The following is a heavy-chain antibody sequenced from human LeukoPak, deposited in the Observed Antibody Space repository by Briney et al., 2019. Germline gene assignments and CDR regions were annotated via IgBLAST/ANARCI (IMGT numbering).Heavy chain of an antibody. CDR1: GGSISSYY. CDR2: IYYSGST. J-gene: IGHJ4*02. CDR3: ARLYDSWSGYYFDY. V-gene: IGHV4-59*01. Sequence: PSETLSLTCTVSGGSISSYYWSWIRQPPGKGLEWIGYIYYSGSTNYNPSLKSRVTISVDTSKNQFSLKLSSVTAADTAVYYCARLYDSWSGYYFDYWGQGTLVTVSS. D-gene: IGHD3-3*01.